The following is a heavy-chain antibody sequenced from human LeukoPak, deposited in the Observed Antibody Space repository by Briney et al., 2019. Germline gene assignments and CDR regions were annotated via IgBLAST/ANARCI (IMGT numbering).Heavy chain of an antibody. CDR1: GFTFSSYA. D-gene: IGHD3-16*01. J-gene: IGHJ4*02. V-gene: IGHV4-34*01. CDR3: ARLAVGYVQGIDY. CDR2: ITPTGGT. Sequence: GSLRLSCAASGFTFSSYAMSWIRQSPGKGLEWIGEITPTGGTNYNPSLRSRVTISVDASNNQFSLKLTSLTAADTAVYYCARLAVGYVQGIDYWGRGTLVTVSS.